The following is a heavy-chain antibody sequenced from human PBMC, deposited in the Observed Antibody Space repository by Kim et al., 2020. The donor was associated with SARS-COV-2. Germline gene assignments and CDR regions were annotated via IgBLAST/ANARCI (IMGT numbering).Heavy chain of an antibody. V-gene: IGHV4-34*13. CDR3: ARPYCTSTSCHAWFDA. Sequence: PSLRSRVTISVDKSKNQFSLNLSAVTAADTAVYYCARPYCTSTSCHAWFDAWGQGTLVTVSS. D-gene: IGHD2-2*01. J-gene: IGHJ5*02.